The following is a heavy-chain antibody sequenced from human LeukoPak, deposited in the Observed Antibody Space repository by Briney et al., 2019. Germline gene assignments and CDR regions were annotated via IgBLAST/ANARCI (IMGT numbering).Heavy chain of an antibody. J-gene: IGHJ4*02. V-gene: IGHV4-59*01. CDR2: IYYTGST. Sequence: SETLSLTCTVSGGSMSSYYWSWIRQPPGKGLEWIGYIYYTGSTNYNPSLKSRVTISVDTSKNQFSLRLSSVTAADTAVYYCARAGAGNEYVGLFDYWGQGTLVTVSS. CDR3: ARAGAGNEYVGLFDY. CDR1: GGSMSSYY. D-gene: IGHD3-16*01.